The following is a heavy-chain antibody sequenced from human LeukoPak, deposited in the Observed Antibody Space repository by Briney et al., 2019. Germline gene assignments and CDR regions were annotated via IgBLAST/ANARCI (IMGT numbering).Heavy chain of an antibody. CDR1: GGSFSGYY. CDR3: ARPIARSRGWFDP. J-gene: IGHJ5*02. V-gene: IGHV4-34*01. D-gene: IGHD2-21*01. Sequence: PSETLSLTCAVYGGSFSGYYWSWIRQPPGKGLEWIGEINHSGSTNYNPSLKSRVTISVDTSKNQFSLKLSSVTAADTAVYYCARPIARSRGWFDPWGQGTLVTVSS. CDR2: INHSGST.